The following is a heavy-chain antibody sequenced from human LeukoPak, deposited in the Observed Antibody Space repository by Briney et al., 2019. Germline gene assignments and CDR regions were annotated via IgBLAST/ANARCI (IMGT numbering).Heavy chain of an antibody. CDR3: ARFAGNSEGYYFDY. Sequence: GGSLRLSCAASGFTFSSYSMNWVRQAPGKGLEWDSSISSSSSYIYYADSVKGRFTISRDNAKNSLYLQMNSLRAEDTAVYYCARFAGNSEGYYFDYWGQGTLVSVSS. CDR1: GFTFSSYS. D-gene: IGHD4-23*01. CDR2: ISSSSSYI. J-gene: IGHJ4*02. V-gene: IGHV3-21*01.